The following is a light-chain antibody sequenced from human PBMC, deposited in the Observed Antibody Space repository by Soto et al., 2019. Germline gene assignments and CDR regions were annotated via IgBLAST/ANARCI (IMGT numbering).Light chain of an antibody. CDR1: SSDIGGYNY. J-gene: IGLJ2*01. CDR3: SSYTSSSSLV. CDR2: EVS. V-gene: IGLV2-14*01. Sequence: QSALTQPASVSGSPGQSITISCTGTSSDIGGYNYVSWYQQLPGKAPKLIIYEVSNRPSGVSIRFSGSKSGNTASLTISGLQGEDEGDYFCSSYTSSSSLVFGGGTKLTVL.